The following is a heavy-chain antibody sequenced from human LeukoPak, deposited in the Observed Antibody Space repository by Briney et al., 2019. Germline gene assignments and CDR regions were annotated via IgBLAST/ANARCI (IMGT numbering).Heavy chain of an antibody. CDR2: IYYSGST. V-gene: IGHV4-39*01. Sequence: SETLSLTCTVSGGSISSSSYYWGWIRQPPGKGLEWIGCIYYSGSTYYNPPLKSRVTISVDTSKNQFSLKLSSVTAADTAVYYCARHWDVGVFDYWGQGTLVTVSS. CDR1: GGSISSSSYY. D-gene: IGHD1-26*01. CDR3: ARHWDVGVFDY. J-gene: IGHJ4*02.